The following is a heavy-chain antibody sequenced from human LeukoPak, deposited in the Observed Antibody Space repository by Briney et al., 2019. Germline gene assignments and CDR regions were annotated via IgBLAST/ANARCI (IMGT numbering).Heavy chain of an antibody. V-gene: IGHV4-34*01. CDR1: GGSFSGYY. CDR3: ARGRAVRGVILGSWFDP. D-gene: IGHD3-10*01. CDR2: INHSGST. J-gene: IGHJ5*02. Sequence: PSETLSLTCAVYGGSFSGYYWSWIRQPPGKGLEWIGEINHSGSTNYNPSLKSRVTISVDTSKNQFPLKLSSVTAADTAVYYCARGRAVRGVILGSWFDPWGQGTLVTVSS.